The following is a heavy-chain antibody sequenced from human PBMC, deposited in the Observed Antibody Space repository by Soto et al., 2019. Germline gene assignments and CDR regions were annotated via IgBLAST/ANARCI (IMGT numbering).Heavy chain of an antibody. D-gene: IGHD1-7*01. V-gene: IGHV3-23*01. CDR1: GFTFSSYA. CDR2: ISGSGGST. CDR3: AYAWELELRFDYFDY. J-gene: IGHJ4*02. Sequence: WGSLRLSCAASGFTFSSYAMSWVRQAPGKGLEWVSAISGSGGSTYYADSVKGRFTISRDNSKNTLYLQMNSLRAEDTAVYYCAYAWELELRFDYFDYWGQGTLVTVSS.